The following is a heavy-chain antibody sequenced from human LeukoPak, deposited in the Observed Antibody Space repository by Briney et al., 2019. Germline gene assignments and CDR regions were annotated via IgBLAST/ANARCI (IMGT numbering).Heavy chain of an antibody. D-gene: IGHD3-9*01. CDR3: ARDRYFDARNYYGMDV. CDR1: GFMFSSYG. Sequence: PGGSLRLSCAVSGFMFSSYGMNWVRQAPGKGLEWVSSISSISTYIYYADSVKGRFTISRDNAKNSLYLQMNSLRVEDTAVYYCARDRYFDARNYYGMDVWGQGTTVTVSS. J-gene: IGHJ6*02. V-gene: IGHV3-21*06. CDR2: ISSISTYI.